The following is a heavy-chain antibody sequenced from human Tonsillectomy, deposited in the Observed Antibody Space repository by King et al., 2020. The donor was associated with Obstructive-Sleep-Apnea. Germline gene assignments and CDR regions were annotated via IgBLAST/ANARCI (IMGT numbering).Heavy chain of an antibody. CDR3: TKDIGRRYFDWLLSGGGLDV. CDR2: ISWDGGST. D-gene: IGHD3-9*01. Sequence: VQLVESGGVVVQPGGSLRLSCAASGFTFDDYTMHWVRQAPGKGLEWVSLISWDGGSTCYADSVKGRFTISRDNSKNSLYLQMNSLRTEDTALYYCTKDIGRRYFDWLLSGGGLDVWGQGTTVTVSS. CDR1: GFTFDDYT. V-gene: IGHV3-43*01. J-gene: IGHJ6*02.